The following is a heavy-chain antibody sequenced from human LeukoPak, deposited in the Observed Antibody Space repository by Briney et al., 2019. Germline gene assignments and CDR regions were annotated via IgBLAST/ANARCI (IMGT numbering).Heavy chain of an antibody. CDR3: AGHHPRNTVDF. CDR2: ISDIGSI. V-gene: IGHV4-59*08. D-gene: IGHD2/OR15-2a*01. Sequence: SETPSLTCTVSGGSISSYYWSWIRQPPGKGLEWIAYISDIGSINYNPSLKSRVTISLDTSKNQFSLKLSSVTAADTAVYYCAGHHPRNTVDFWGQGTLVTVSS. J-gene: IGHJ4*02. CDR1: GGSISSYY.